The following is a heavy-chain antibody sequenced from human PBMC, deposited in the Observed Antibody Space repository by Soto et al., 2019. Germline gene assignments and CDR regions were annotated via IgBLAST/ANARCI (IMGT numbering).Heavy chain of an antibody. Sequence: QVQLVESGGGVVQPGRSPRLSCAASGFTFSSYGMHWVRQAPGKGLEWGAVISYDGSNKYYADSVKGRFTISRDNSKNTLYLQMNSLRAEDTAVYYCAKDRGQLERRGGWAFDIWGQGTMVTVSS. CDR2: ISYDGSNK. CDR1: GFTFSSYG. CDR3: AKDRGQLERRGGWAFDI. D-gene: IGHD1-1*01. V-gene: IGHV3-30*18. J-gene: IGHJ3*02.